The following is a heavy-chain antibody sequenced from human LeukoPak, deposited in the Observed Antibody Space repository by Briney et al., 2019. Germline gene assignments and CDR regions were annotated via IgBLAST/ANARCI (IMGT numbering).Heavy chain of an antibody. V-gene: IGHV3-53*04. Sequence: GGSLRLSCAASEFTVSSNYMSWVRQAPGKGLEWVSVIYSGGSTYYADSVKGRFTISRHSSKNTLYLQMNSLRGEDTAVYYCATIGGDYVSFDNWGQGTLVTVTS. D-gene: IGHD4-17*01. J-gene: IGHJ4*02. CDR2: IYSGGST. CDR1: EFTVSSNY. CDR3: ATIGGDYVSFDN.